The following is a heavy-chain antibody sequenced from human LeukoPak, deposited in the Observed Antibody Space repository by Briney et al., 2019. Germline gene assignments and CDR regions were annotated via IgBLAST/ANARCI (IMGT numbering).Heavy chain of an antibody. D-gene: IGHD3-22*01. J-gene: IGHJ4*02. CDR1: GFTFRSYG. CDR3: AREVYDTSGYYLDS. V-gene: IGHV3-33*01. CDR2: IWHDGSNK. Sequence: GRSLRLSCAASGFTFRSYGIHWVRQAPGKGLQWVAVIWHDGSNKYYADSVKGRFTVSRDNSKNTMSLQMNSLRAEDTAVYYCAREVYDTSGYYLDSWGQGTLVTVSA.